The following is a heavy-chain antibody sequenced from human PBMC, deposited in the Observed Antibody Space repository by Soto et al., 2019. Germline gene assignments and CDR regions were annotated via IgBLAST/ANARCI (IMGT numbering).Heavy chain of an antibody. CDR3: AKERLARGFDY. CDR2: ISGGGDNT. J-gene: IGHJ4*02. CDR1: GFTFSNYA. Sequence: EVQLLDSGGGLVQPGGSLRLSCEASGFTFSNYAMNWVRQAPGKGLEWVLGISGGGDNTYYADSVKGRFTISRDNSKNTVFLQTNSLIAEDTAVYYCAKERLARGFDYWGQGTLVTVSS. V-gene: IGHV3-23*01.